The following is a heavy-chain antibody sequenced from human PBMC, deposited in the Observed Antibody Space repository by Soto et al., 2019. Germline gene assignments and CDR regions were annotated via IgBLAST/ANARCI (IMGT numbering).Heavy chain of an antibody. CDR3: VRSGHSFGGVV. D-gene: IGHD3-16*01. Sequence: PSETLSLTCTVSGGSMSDFYGSWVRQPPGKGLEWIGYMFYSGNSNYNASLKSRVTISMDTSKNQFSLNLRSVTAADTAVYYCVRSGHSFGGVVWGQGTQVTV. V-gene: IGHV4-59*13. CDR1: GGSMSDFY. CDR2: MFYSGNS. J-gene: IGHJ4*02.